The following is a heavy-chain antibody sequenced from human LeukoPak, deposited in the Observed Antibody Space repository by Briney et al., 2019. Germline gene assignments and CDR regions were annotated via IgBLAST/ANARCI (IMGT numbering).Heavy chain of an antibody. CDR1: GFAFSDYY. J-gene: IGHJ4*02. CDR2: ISSSGTTI. V-gene: IGHV3-11*01. D-gene: IGHD3-10*01. CDR3: ASLRGVNR. Sequence: GGSLRLSCAASGFAFSDYYMSWIPQPQGKGLEWVSYISSSGTTIYYADSVRGRFTVSRDNAKNSLYLQMDSLSAEDTAVYYCASLRGVNRWGQGTLVTVSS.